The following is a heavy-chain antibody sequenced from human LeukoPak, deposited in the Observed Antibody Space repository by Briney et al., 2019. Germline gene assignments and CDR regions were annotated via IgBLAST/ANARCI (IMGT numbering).Heavy chain of an antibody. J-gene: IGHJ6*03. Sequence: ASVKVSCKASGYTFTGYYMHWVRQAPGQGLEWMGWINPNSGGTNYAQKFQGRVTMTRDTSISTAYMELSRLRSDDTAVYYCARVMVRGVPSYMDVWGKGTTVTVSS. CDR3: ARVMVRGVPSYMDV. D-gene: IGHD3-10*01. V-gene: IGHV1-2*02. CDR2: INPNSGGT. CDR1: GYTFTGYY.